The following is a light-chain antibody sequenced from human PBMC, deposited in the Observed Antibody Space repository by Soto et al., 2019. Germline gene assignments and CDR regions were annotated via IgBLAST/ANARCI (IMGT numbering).Light chain of an antibody. Sequence: EIVLTQSPVTLSVSPGERVTLSCRASQRLSSNLAWYQQKPGQAPRLLIYGASIRATGIPGRFSGSGSGTEFTLTISSLQSEDFAVYFCQQYNNWWAFGQGTKVDIK. CDR1: QRLSSN. V-gene: IGKV3-15*01. CDR3: QQYNNWWA. CDR2: GAS. J-gene: IGKJ1*01.